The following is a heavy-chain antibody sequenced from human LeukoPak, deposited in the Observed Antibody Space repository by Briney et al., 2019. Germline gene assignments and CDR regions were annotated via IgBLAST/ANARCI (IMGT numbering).Heavy chain of an antibody. CDR3: ARDSPLLTV. CDR2: ISSSAGTI. J-gene: IGHJ4*02. D-gene: IGHD3-9*01. CDR1: GFTFSDYY. Sequence: GGSLRLSCAASGFTFSDYYMSWIRQAPGMGLEWVSYISSSAGTIYYADSVKGRFTISRDNAKNSLYLQMNSLRAEDTATYYCARDSPLLTVWGQGTLVTVSS. V-gene: IGHV3-11*01.